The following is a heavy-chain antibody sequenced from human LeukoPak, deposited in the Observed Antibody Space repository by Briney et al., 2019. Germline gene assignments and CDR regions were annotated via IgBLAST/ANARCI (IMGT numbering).Heavy chain of an antibody. V-gene: IGHV3-13*01. Sequence: GGSLRLSCAASGFTFSSYDMHWVCQATGKGLEWVSAIGTAGDTYYPGSVKGRFTISRENAKNSLYLQMNSLRAGDTAVYYCARDSGSSSFDYWGQGTLVTVSS. CDR3: ARDSGSSSFDY. D-gene: IGHD1-26*01. CDR1: GFTFSSYD. CDR2: IGTAGDT. J-gene: IGHJ4*02.